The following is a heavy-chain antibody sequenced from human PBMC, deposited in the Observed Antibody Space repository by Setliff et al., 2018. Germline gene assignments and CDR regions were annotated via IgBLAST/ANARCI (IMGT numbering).Heavy chain of an antibody. CDR2: IYYSGST. D-gene: IGHD6-19*01. J-gene: IGHJ4*02. Sequence: SETLSLTCSVSDGSISSFYWSWIRQPPGKGLEWIGSIYYSGSTYYNPSLKSRVTISVDTSKNQFSRELSSVTAADTAVYYCARVREIGGGYDYWGQGTLVTVSS. CDR3: ARVREIGGGYDY. CDR1: DGSISSFY. V-gene: IGHV4-39*01.